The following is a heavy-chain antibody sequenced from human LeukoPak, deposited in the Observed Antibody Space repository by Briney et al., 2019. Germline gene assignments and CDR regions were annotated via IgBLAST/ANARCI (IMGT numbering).Heavy chain of an antibody. CDR3: ARGKDIDAGSYLAPLDY. Sequence: SVKVSCKASGYTFTSYAISWVRQAPGQGLEWMGGIIPIFGTANYAQKFQGRVTITADESTSTAYMELSSLRSEDTAVYYCARGKDIDAGSYLAPLDYWGQGTLVTVSS. J-gene: IGHJ4*02. CDR1: GYTFTSYA. V-gene: IGHV1-69*13. D-gene: IGHD1-26*01. CDR2: IIPIFGTA.